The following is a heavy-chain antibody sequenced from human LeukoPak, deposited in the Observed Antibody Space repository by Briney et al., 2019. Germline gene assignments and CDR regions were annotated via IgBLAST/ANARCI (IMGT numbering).Heavy chain of an antibody. CDR2: ISSSSSYI. V-gene: IGHV3-21*01. Sequence: GGSLRLSCAASGFTFSSYSMNWVRQVPGKGLEWVSSISSSSSYIYYADSVKGRFTISRDNAKNSLYLQMNSLRAEDTAVYYCATSLLRRPYYYGMDVWGQGTTVTVSS. J-gene: IGHJ6*02. CDR3: ATSLLRRPYYYGMDV. CDR1: GFTFSSYS. D-gene: IGHD3-22*01.